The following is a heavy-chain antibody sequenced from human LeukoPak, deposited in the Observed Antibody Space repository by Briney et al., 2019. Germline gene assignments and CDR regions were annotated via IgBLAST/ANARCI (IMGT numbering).Heavy chain of an antibody. CDR2: IYTSGST. D-gene: IGHD3-3*01. J-gene: IGHJ3*02. CDR1: GGSISSGSYY. V-gene: IGHV4-61*02. CDR3: AREVLEWLLYESDAFDI. Sequence: SQTLSLTCTVSGGSISSGSYYWSWIRQPAGKGLEWIGRIYTSGSTNYNPSLKSRVTISVDTSKNQFSLKLSSVTAADTAVYYCAREVLEWLLYESDAFDIWGQGTMVTVSS.